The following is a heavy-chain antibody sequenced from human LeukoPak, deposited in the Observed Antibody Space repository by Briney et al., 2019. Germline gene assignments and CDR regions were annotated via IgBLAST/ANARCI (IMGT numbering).Heavy chain of an antibody. V-gene: IGHV4-34*01. J-gene: IGHJ3*02. D-gene: IGHD1-26*01. CDR3: VRVMSGSYYSFGAFDI. CDR2: INHSGST. CDR1: GGSFSGYY. Sequence: PSETLSLTCAVYGGSFSGYYWSWIRQPPGKGLEWIGEINHSGSTNYNPSLKSRVTISVDTSKNQFSLKLRSVTAADTAVYYCVRVMSGSYYSFGAFDIWGQGTMVTVSS.